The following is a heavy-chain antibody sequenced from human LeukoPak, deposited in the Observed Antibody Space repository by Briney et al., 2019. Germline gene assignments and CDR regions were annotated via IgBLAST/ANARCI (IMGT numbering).Heavy chain of an antibody. J-gene: IGHJ4*02. D-gene: IGHD5-12*01. Sequence: GASVKVSCKASGYTPGLGLEFMGWISANNGNTNFAQRLQGRVTVTTDTSTSTAYMELRSLRSEDTAVYYCARDPVVATTREGYWGQGTLVTVSS. V-gene: IGHV1-18*01. CDR3: ARDPVVATTREGY. CDR1: GYT. CDR2: ISANNGNT.